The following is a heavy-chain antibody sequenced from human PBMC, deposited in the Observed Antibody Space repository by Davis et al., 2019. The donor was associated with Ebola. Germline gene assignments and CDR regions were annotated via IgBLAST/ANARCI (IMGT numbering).Heavy chain of an antibody. D-gene: IGHD3-16*01. V-gene: IGHV3-7*03. CDR1: GFTFSTSW. Sequence: GGSLRLSCAASGFTFSTSWMSWVRQTPGKGLEWVANIKQDGSEKYYVDSVKGRFTISRDNAKNSLYLQMDSLRVEDTAVYYCAREGELWITFPDYWGQGILVTVTS. J-gene: IGHJ4*02. CDR2: IKQDGSEK. CDR3: AREGELWITFPDY.